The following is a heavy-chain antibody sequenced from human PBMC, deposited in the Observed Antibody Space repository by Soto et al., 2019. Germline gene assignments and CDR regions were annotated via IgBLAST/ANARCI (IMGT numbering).Heavy chain of an antibody. V-gene: IGHV4-39*01. D-gene: IGHD3-10*01. Sequence: QLQLQESGPGLVKPSETLSLTCTVSGDSVSGSTYYWGWIRQPPGKGLEWIGSMYHTGFTYYNPSLKSRVTISVDTSKNQFSVKLSSVAAADTAVYYCARSADSGSYLLWFDPWGQGTLVTVSS. CDR1: GDSVSGSTYY. CDR3: ARSADSGSYLLWFDP. J-gene: IGHJ5*02. CDR2: MYHTGFT.